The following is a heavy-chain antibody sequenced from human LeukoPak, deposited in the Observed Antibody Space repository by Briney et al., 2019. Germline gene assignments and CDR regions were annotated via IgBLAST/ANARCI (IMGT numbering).Heavy chain of an antibody. CDR1: GGSISSRGYY. CDR2: IYHNGDT. Sequence: SETLSLTCTVSGGSISSRGYYWSWIRQPPGKGLEWIGYIYHNGDTHYNPSLKSRVTISVDRAKNQLSLKVKSLTAADTAVYYCATMWYSTAWYEDYWGQGTLVTVSS. J-gene: IGHJ4*02. CDR3: ATMWYSTAWYEDY. V-gene: IGHV4-30-2*01. D-gene: IGHD3-10*02.